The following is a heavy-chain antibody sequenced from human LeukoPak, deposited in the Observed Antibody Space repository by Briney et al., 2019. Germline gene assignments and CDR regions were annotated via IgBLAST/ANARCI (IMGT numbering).Heavy chain of an antibody. J-gene: IGHJ4*02. D-gene: IGHD6-19*01. CDR3: ARTAGIALVGSRQYFDC. V-gene: IGHV4-39*01. CDR2: VYYSGRT. CDR1: GDSISSNSYY. Sequence: PSETLSLTCTVSGDSISSNSYYWGWIRQPPGKGLEWIGSVYYSGRTYYNPSLKSRVTISVDTSKNQFSLKLSSVTAADTAVYYCARTAGIALVGSRQYFDCWGQGTLVTVSA.